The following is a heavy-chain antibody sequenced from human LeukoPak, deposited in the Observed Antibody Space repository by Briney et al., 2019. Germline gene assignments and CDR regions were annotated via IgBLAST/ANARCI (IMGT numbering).Heavy chain of an antibody. CDR2: IYYSGTT. D-gene: IGHD1-1*01. J-gene: IGHJ6*03. CDR3: SRERREYINSNYYYYYMDV. V-gene: IGHV4-59*01. Sequence: SETLSFTCTVSGGSINTYYWSWIRQPPGKGLEWIGYIYYSGTTNYNPSLRSRVTISMDASKNQFSLKLSSVTAADTAVYYCSRERREYINSNYYYYYMDVWGKGTTVTVSS. CDR1: GGSINTYY.